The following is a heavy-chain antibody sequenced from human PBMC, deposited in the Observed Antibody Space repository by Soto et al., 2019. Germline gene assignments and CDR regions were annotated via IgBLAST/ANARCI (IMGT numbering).Heavy chain of an antibody. CDR2: ICNSGTT. V-gene: IGHV4-59*12. CDR3: ARVHGDYVYYYYYMDV. D-gene: IGHD4-17*01. Sequence: SETLSLTCTVSGGSIRSYCWTWIRQPPGEGLEWIGCICNSGTTNYNPSLKSRVAISVDTYKNQFSLQLSSVTAADTAVYYCARVHGDYVYYYYYMDVRAKRTTVTVSS. J-gene: IGHJ6*03. CDR1: GGSIRSYC.